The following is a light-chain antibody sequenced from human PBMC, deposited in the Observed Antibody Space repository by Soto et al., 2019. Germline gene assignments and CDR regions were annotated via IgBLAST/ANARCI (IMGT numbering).Light chain of an antibody. V-gene: IGKV1-33*01. CDR1: QDISKN. CDR3: QQYDNLLPIT. J-gene: IGKJ5*01. Sequence: IQMTQSPSSLSASVGDRVTITCQASQDISKNLNWYQQKPGKAPKLLIYDASSLQTGVPSRLSGSGSATRFTFTISSRQPEDFATYYCQQYDNLLPITFGQGTRLEIK. CDR2: DAS.